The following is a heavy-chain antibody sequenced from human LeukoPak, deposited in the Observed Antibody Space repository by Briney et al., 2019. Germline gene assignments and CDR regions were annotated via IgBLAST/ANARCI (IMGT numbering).Heavy chain of an antibody. V-gene: IGHV1-69*13. CDR2: IIPIFGTA. CDR1: RGTFSSYA. Sequence: SVKVSCTASRGTFSSYAISWVRQAPGQGLEWMGGIIPIFGTANYAQKFQGRVTITADESTSTAYMELSSLRSEDTAVYYCAREAGENYYDSSGYYDYWGQGTLVTVSS. CDR3: AREAGENYYDSSGYYDY. D-gene: IGHD3-22*01. J-gene: IGHJ4*02.